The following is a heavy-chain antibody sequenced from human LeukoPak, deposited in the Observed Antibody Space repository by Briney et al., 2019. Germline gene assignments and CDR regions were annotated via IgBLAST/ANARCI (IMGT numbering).Heavy chain of an antibody. D-gene: IGHD6-13*01. V-gene: IGHV1-2*02. J-gene: IGHJ5*02. CDR1: GYTFTGYY. CDR2: INPNSGGT. Sequence: ASVKVSCKASGYTFTGYYMHWVRQAPGQGLEWMGWINPNSGGTNYAQKFQGRVTMTRDTSISTAYMELSRLRSDDTAVYYCAREGGECSSWYSFDPWGQGTLVTVSS. CDR3: AREGGECSSWYSFDP.